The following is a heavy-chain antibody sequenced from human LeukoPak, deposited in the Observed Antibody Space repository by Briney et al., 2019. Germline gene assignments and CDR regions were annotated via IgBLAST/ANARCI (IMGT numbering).Heavy chain of an antibody. J-gene: IGHJ4*02. CDR3: AGDFGWLQTFDY. CDR1: GFSFSNYG. V-gene: IGHV3-30-3*01. D-gene: IGHD5-24*01. CDR2: ISYDGSTK. Sequence: PGGSLRLSCAASGFSFSNYGMHWVRQAPGKGLEWVAVISYDGSTKENADSVKGGFTISRDTSKNTPYLQRNSLGGDDTAVYYWAGDFGWLQTFDYWGQGTLVTVSS.